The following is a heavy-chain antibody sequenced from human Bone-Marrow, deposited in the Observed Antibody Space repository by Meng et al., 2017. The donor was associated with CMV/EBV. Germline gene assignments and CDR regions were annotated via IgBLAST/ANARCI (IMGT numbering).Heavy chain of an antibody. Sequence: GGSLSLSCAAPEFVFSDSAIHWVRQAPGKGLEWVGRIRAKTNNYATVYAASVKGRFTVSRDDSKSTAYLQMNSLKIEDTAMYYCTTHRDWGPGTLVTVSS. CDR1: EFVFSDSA. J-gene: IGHJ4*02. CDR3: TTHRD. CDR2: IRAKTNNYAT. V-gene: IGHV3-73*01.